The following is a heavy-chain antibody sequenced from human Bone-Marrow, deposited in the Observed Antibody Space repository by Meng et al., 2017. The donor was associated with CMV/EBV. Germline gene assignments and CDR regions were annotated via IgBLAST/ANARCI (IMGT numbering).Heavy chain of an antibody. Sequence: GESLKISCAASGFTFSSYAMHWVRQAPGKGLEWVAVISYDGSNKYYADSVKGRFTISRDNSKNTLYLQMNALRAEDTALYYCAKATYYSDSSGYNHYFDYWGQGTLVTVS. D-gene: IGHD3-22*01. CDR1: GFTFSSYA. CDR3: AKATYYSDSSGYNHYFDY. J-gene: IGHJ4*02. CDR2: ISYDGSNK. V-gene: IGHV3-30-3*01.